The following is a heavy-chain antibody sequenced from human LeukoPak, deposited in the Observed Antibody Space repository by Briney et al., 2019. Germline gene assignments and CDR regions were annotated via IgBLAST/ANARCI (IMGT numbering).Heavy chain of an antibody. V-gene: IGHV1-2*02. D-gene: IGHD6-19*01. J-gene: IGHJ6*02. CDR2: INPNRGGT. CDR3: ARGGKWLAHYYYYGMDV. Sequence: ASVKVSCKASGYTFTGYYLHWVRQAPGQGLEWMGWINPNRGGTNYAQKSQGRVTMTRDTSISTAYMELSSLRSDDTAVYYCARGGKWLAHYYYYGMDVWGQGTTVTVSS. CDR1: GYTFTGYY.